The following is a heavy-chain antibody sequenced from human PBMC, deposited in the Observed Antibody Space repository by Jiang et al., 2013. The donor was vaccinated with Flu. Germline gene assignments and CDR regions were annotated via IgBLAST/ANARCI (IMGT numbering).Heavy chain of an antibody. Sequence: GPGLVKPSETLSLTCTVSGGSISSYYWSWIRQPPGKGLEWIGYIYYSGSTNYNPSLKSRVTISVDTSKNQFSLKLSSVTAADTAVYYCARVRVAVAGTVAFDIWGQGTMVTVSS. V-gene: IGHV4-59*01. CDR1: GGSISSYY. J-gene: IGHJ3*02. CDR3: ARVRVAVAGTVAFDI. D-gene: IGHD6-19*01. CDR2: IYYSGST.